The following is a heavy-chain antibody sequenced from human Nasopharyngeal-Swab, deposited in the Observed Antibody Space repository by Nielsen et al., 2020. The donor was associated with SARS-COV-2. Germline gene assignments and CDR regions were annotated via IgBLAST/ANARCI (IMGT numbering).Heavy chain of an antibody. D-gene: IGHD2-2*01. CDR1: GYTFTSYD. V-gene: IGHV1-8*01. Sequence: ASVKVSCKASGYTFTSYDINWVRQATGQGLEWMGWMNPNSGNTGYAQKFQGRVTMTRNTSISTAYMELSSLRSEDTAVYYCARDPGVVPAAKRYFDYWGQGTLVTVSS. J-gene: IGHJ4*02. CDR3: ARDPGVVPAAKRYFDY. CDR2: MNPNSGNT.